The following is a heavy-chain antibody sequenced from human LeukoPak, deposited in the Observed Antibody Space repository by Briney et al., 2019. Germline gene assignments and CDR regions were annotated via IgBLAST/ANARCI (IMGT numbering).Heavy chain of an antibody. CDR3: ARDDSPSGDCNSTSCSSYYYGMDV. CDR2: TSIIGSYI. CDR1: GFTFSNDK. J-gene: IGHJ6*02. V-gene: IGHV3-21*01. Sequence: PGGCLRLSWAAAGFTFSNDKMNWVRPAPGKGLDWVSSTSIIGSYIFYADSLKGRFTTSRDNAKHSLYLQMNSLRAEDTAVYYCARDDSPSGDCNSTSCSSYYYGMDVWGQGTTVTVSS. D-gene: IGHD2-2*01.